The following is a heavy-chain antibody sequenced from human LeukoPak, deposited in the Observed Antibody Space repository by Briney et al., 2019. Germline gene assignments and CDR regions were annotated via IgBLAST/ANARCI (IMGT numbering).Heavy chain of an antibody. Sequence: SETLSLTCAVYGGSFSGYYWSWIRQPPGKGLEWIGEINHSGSTNYNPSLKSRVTISVDTSKNQFSLKLSSVTAADTAVYYCARDQGSGRARGAFDIWGQGTMVTVSS. CDR3: ARDQGSGRARGAFDI. CDR1: GGSFSGYY. J-gene: IGHJ3*02. CDR2: INHSGST. D-gene: IGHD6-19*01. V-gene: IGHV4-34*01.